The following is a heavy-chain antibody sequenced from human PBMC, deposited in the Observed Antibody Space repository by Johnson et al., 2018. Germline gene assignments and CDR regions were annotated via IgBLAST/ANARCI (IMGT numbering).Heavy chain of an antibody. CDR2: IYYSGST. CDR1: GGSISSYY. J-gene: IGHJ3*02. Sequence: QVQLQESGPGLVKXSETLSLTCTVSGGSISSYYWSWIRQPPGKGLEWIGYIYYSGSTNYNPSLKSRGPIPVDTSKSQFSLKLSAVTAADTAVYYCARAYYYDSSGHPPAFDIWGQGTMVTVSS. D-gene: IGHD3-22*01. V-gene: IGHV4-59*01. CDR3: ARAYYYDSSGHPPAFDI.